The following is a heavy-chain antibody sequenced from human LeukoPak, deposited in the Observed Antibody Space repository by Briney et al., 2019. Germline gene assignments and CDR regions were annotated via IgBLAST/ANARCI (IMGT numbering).Heavy chain of an antibody. J-gene: IGHJ6*03. Sequence: TSETLSLTCAVSGFSISNGYYWVWIRQPPGRGLEWIGSLYHSDSAYYNTSLRSRVSMSVDTSKNQFSLTLSFVTAADTAVYYCARQHDSYYYYFIDFWGSGTTVTVSS. V-gene: IGHV4-38-2*01. CDR2: LYHSDSA. CDR1: GFSISNGYY. CDR3: ARQHDSYYYYFIDF.